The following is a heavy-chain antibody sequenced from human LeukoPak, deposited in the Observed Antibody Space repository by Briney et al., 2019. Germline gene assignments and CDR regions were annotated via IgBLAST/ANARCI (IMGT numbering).Heavy chain of an antibody. CDR2: IYHSGST. D-gene: IGHD5-18*01. J-gene: IGHJ3*02. CDR3: ARDSDVDTDSYGWRAFDI. CDR1: GGSISSSNW. Sequence: IPSETLSLTCAVSGGSISSSNWWSWVRQPPGKGLEWIGEIYHSGSTNYNPSLKSRVTISVDKSKNQFSLKLSSVTAADTAVYYCARDSDVDTDSYGWRAFDIWGQGTMVTVSS. V-gene: IGHV4-4*02.